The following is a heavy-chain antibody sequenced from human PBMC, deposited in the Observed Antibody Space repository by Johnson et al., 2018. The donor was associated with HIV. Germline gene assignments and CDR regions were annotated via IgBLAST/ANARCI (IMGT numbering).Heavy chain of an antibody. D-gene: IGHD1-26*01. Sequence: QVQLVESGGGVVQPGGSLRLSCAASGFTFSDSGMHWVRQAPGKGLEWVAVIWYDGSNKYYADSVKGRFTISRDNSKNTLYLQMTSLRAEDTAVYYCAREGGRDAFDIWGQGTMVTVSS. CDR2: IWYDGSNK. V-gene: IGHV3-33*01. J-gene: IGHJ3*02. CDR1: GFTFSDSG. CDR3: AREGGRDAFDI.